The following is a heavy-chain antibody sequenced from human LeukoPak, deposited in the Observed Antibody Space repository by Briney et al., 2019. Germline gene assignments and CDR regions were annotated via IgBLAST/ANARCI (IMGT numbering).Heavy chain of an antibody. V-gene: IGHV4-59*01. CDR2: IYYSGST. D-gene: IGHD5-24*01. Sequence: SETLSLTCTVSGGSISSYYWGWIRQPPGKGLEWIGYIYYSGSTNCNPSLKSRVTISVDTSKNQFSLKLSSVTAADTAVYYCARARGDGYNWWAYGMDVWGQGTTVTVSS. CDR1: GGSISSYY. CDR3: ARARGDGYNWWAYGMDV. J-gene: IGHJ6*02.